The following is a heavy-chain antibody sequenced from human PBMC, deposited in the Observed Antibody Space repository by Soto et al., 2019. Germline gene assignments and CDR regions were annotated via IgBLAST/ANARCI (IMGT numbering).Heavy chain of an antibody. D-gene: IGHD3-10*01. CDR2: ISPGSGNT. CDR1: GYPFTHYG. V-gene: IGHV1-18*01. CDR3: ARAEGYYYGSGSDYNN. J-gene: IGHJ4*02. Sequence: VASVKVSCKSSGYPFTHYGITWIRQAPGQGLEWMGWISPGSGNTNYSQKFQGRVTITRDTSASTAYMELSSLRSEDTAVYYCARAEGYYYGSGSDYNNWGQGTLVTVSS.